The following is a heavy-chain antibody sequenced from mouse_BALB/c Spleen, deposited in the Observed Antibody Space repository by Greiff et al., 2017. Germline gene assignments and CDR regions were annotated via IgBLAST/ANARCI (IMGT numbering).Heavy chain of an antibody. CDR3: ARMYYGSSSYEYYFDY. Sequence: EVKLQESGPELVKPGASVKISCKASGYTFTDYNMHWVKQSHGKSLEWIGYIYPYNGGTGYNQKFKSKATLTVDNSSSTAYMELRSLTSEDSAVYYCARMYYGSSSYEYYFDYWGQGTTLTVSS. V-gene: IGHV1S29*02. CDR2: IYPYNGGT. J-gene: IGHJ2*01. D-gene: IGHD1-1*01. CDR1: GYTFTDYN.